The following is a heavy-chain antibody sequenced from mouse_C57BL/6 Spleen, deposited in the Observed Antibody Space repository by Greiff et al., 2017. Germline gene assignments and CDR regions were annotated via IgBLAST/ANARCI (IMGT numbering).Heavy chain of an antibody. D-gene: IGHD2-3*01. J-gene: IGHJ4*01. CDR1: GFSLTSYA. CDR3: ARADGYYSYYAMDY. CDR2: IWTGGGT. V-gene: IGHV2-9-1*01. Sequence: QVQLQQSGPGLVAPSQSLSITCTVSGFSLTSYAISWVRPPPGKGLEWLGVIWTGGGTNYNSALKSRLSISKDNSKSQVFLKMNSLQTDDTARYYCARADGYYSYYAMDYWGQGTSVTVSS.